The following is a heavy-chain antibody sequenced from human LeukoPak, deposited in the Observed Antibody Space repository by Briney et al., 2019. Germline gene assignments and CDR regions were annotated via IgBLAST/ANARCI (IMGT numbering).Heavy chain of an antibody. CDR1: GFTVSSNY. CDR2: IYSGGST. V-gene: IGHV3-53*01. CDR3: AVYSSGWTDYFDY. Sequence: GGSLRLSCAASGFTVSSNYMSWVRQAPGKGLEWVSVIYSGGSTYYADSVKGRFTISRDNSKNTLHLQMNSLRAEDTAVYYCAVYSSGWTDYFDYWGQGTLLTVSS. J-gene: IGHJ4*02. D-gene: IGHD6-19*01.